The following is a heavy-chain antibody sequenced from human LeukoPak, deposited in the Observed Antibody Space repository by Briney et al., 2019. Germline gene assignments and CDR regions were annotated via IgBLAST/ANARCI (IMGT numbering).Heavy chain of an antibody. Sequence: PGGSLRLPCAASGFTFSSYSMTWVRQAPGKGLEWISYIGSSSSGSTIYYTDAVKGRFTISRDDVKNSLYLQMNSLRAEDTAMYYCARRTQQQVYFDYWGRGTLVTVSS. J-gene: IGHJ4*02. CDR2: IGSSSSGSTI. CDR3: ARRTQQQVYFDY. CDR1: GFTFSSYS. D-gene: IGHD6-13*01. V-gene: IGHV3-48*01.